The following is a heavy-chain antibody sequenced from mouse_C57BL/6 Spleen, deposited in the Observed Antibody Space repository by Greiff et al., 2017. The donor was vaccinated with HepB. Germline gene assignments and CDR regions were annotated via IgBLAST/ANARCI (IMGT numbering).Heavy chain of an antibody. CDR2: IWSGGST. V-gene: IGHV2-2*01. Sequence: QVQLKQSGPGLVQPSQSLSITCTVSGFSLTSYGVHWVRQSPGKGLEWLGVIWSGGSTDYNAAFISRLSISKDNSKSQVFFKMNSLQADDTAIYYCARFITTVVARGYAMDYWGQGTSVTVSS. CDR3: ARFITTVVARGYAMDY. D-gene: IGHD1-1*01. J-gene: IGHJ4*01. CDR1: GFSLTSYG.